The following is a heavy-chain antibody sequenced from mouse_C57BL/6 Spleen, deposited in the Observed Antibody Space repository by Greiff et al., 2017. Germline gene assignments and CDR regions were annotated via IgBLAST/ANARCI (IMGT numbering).Heavy chain of an antibody. Sequence: VQLKESGPGLVAPSQSLSITCTVSGFSLTSYGVHWVRQPPGKGLEWLVVIWSDGSTTYNSALKSRLSISKDNSKSQVFLKMNSLQTDDTAMYYCARHPYYSNYVFDYWGKGTTLTVSS. CDR3: ARHPYYSNYVFDY. D-gene: IGHD2-5*01. J-gene: IGHJ2*01. CDR1: GFSLTSYG. V-gene: IGHV2-6-1*01. CDR2: IWSDGST.